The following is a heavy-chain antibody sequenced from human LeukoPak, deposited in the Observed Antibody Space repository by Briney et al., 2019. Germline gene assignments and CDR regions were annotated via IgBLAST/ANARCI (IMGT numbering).Heavy chain of an antibody. J-gene: IGHJ5*02. CDR2: GST. Sequence: PSETLSLTFTVSCGPISSSIYYLAWIRQPPGNGLEWIGSGSTYYYPSLKSRVTISVDTSKKQFSLKMSSVTAADTAVYYCARQPFTSGYCSGGSCYNWFDPWGQGTLVTVSS. CDR3: ARQPFTSGYCSGGSCYNWFDP. CDR1: CGPISSSIYY. V-gene: IGHV4-39*01. D-gene: IGHD2-15*01.